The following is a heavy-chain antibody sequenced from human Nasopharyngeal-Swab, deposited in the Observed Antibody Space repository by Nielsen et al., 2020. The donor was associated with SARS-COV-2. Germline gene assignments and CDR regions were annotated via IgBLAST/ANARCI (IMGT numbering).Heavy chain of an antibody. D-gene: IGHD6-19*01. CDR3: AHNQHWGGYEQQWLVPADWFDP. Sequence: SGPTLVKPTQTVTLTCTFSGFSLSTSGVGVGWIRRPPGKALEWLALIYWDDDKRYSPSLKSRLTITKDTSKNQVVLTMTNMDPVDTATYYCAHNQHWGGYEQQWLVPADWFDPWGQGTLVTVSS. J-gene: IGHJ5*02. CDR2: IYWDDDK. CDR1: GFSLSTSGVG. V-gene: IGHV2-5*02.